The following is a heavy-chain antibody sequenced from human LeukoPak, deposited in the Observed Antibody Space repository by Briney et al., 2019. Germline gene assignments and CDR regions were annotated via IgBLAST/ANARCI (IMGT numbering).Heavy chain of an antibody. J-gene: IGHJ3*02. Sequence: GGSLRLSCAASGFALSDYYMSWIRQAPGKGLEWDSYISSSGSTIYYADSVKGRFTISRDNAKNSLYLQMNSLRAEDTAVYYCASRIAAAGTGAFDIWGQGTMVTVSS. CDR2: ISSSGSTI. D-gene: IGHD6-13*01. CDR3: ASRIAAAGTGAFDI. CDR1: GFALSDYY. V-gene: IGHV3-11*01.